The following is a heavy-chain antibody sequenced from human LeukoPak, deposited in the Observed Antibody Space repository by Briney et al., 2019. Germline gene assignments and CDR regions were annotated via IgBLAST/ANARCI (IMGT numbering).Heavy chain of an antibody. Sequence: PSETLSLTCTVSGGSISSYYWGWIRQPPGKGLEWIGSIYYTGSTYYNPSLKSRVTISVDTSRNQFSLKLTSVTAADTAVYYCARLLWFGEGDVWGKGTTVTISS. CDR2: IYYTGST. J-gene: IGHJ6*04. CDR1: GGSISSYY. CDR3: ARLLWFGEGDV. V-gene: IGHV4-39*01. D-gene: IGHD3-10*01.